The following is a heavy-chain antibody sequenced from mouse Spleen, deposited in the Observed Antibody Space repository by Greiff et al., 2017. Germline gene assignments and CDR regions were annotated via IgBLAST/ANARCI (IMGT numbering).Heavy chain of an antibody. CDR3: ATMITAWFAY. V-gene: IGHV1-59*01. J-gene: IGHJ3*01. D-gene: IGHD2-4*01. CDR1: GYTFTSYW. CDR2: IDPSDSYT. Sequence: VQLQQPGAELVRPGTSVKLSCKASGYTFTSYWMHWVKQRPGQGLEWIGVIDPSDSYTNYNQKFKGKATLTVDTSSSTAYMQLSSLTSEDSAVYYCATMITAWFAYWGQGTLVTVSA.